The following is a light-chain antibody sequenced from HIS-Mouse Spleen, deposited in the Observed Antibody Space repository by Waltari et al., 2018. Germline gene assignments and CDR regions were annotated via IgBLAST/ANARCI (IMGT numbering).Light chain of an antibody. CDR1: NSGSNR. CDR3: QVWDSSSDHPVV. CDR2: DDR. V-gene: IGLV3-21*03. J-gene: IGLJ2*01. Sequence: SYVLSQPPSVSGAPVKTTRLTCGGNNSGSNREHRYQQKPPQAPVLVVYDDRDRRPGIPERFSGSTSGNTATLTISRVEAGDEADYYCQVWDSSSDHPVVFGGGTKLTVL.